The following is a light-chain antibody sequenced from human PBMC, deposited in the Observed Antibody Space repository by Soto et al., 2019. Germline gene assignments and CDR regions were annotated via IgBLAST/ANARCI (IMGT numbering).Light chain of an antibody. CDR1: QSVSSN. Sequence: IVLTQSPGTLSLSPWERATLSCRASQSVSSNLAWYQQKPGRALRLLIDGASTRATGIPARFSGSGSGTEFTLTISSLQSEDFAAYYCQQYHSRPPWTFGQGTKVDIK. J-gene: IGKJ1*01. V-gene: IGKV3-15*01. CDR3: QQYHSRPPWT. CDR2: GAS.